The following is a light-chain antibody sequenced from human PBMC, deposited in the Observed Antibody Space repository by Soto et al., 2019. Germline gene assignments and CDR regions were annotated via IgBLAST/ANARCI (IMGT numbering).Light chain of an antibody. CDR2: GAS. CDR1: QSVSSGY. CDR3: QQYSSSPSIT. Sequence: VLTQSPGSLSLSRWERATLSWRASQSVSSGYLAWYQQKPGQAPRLLIYGASTRATGIPDRFSGSGSGTDFTLTISRLEPEDFAVYYCQQYSSSPSITFGQGTRLETK. V-gene: IGKV3-20*01. J-gene: IGKJ5*01.